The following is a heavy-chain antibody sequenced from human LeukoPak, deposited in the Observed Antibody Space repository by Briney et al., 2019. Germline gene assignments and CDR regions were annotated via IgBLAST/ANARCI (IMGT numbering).Heavy chain of an antibody. J-gene: IGHJ4*02. Sequence: ASVKVSCKASGYTFTGYYMHWVRQAPGQGLEWMGRINPNSGGTNYAQKFQGRVTMTRDTSVSTAYMELSRLRSDDTAVYYCARVRNWCSGGSCYGFDYWGQGTPVTVSS. D-gene: IGHD2-15*01. CDR3: ARVRNWCSGGSCYGFDY. CDR1: GYTFTGYY. V-gene: IGHV1-2*06. CDR2: INPNSGGT.